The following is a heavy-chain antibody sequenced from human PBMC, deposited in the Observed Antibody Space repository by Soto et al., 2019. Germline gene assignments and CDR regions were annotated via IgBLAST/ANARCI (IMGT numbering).Heavy chain of an antibody. J-gene: IGHJ4*02. V-gene: IGHV4-61*01. CDR1: GGSVNSGSHY. CDR3: AKYPYHFDRSADYIEY. CDR2: IYYSATT. D-gene: IGHD3-22*01. Sequence: QVQLQESGPGLVKPSETLSVICTVSGGSVNSGSHYWSWIRQPPGKGLEWIGYIYYSATTNYNPSLKSRVTISVDTSKNQFSLKLSSVTAADTAVYYCAKYPYHFDRSADYIEYWGQGTLVTVSS.